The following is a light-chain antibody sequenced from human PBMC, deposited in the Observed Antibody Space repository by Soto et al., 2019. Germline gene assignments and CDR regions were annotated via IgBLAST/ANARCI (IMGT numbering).Light chain of an antibody. V-gene: IGLV2-11*01. J-gene: IGLJ1*01. Sequence: QSVLTQPRSVSGSPGQSVTISCTGTSSDVGDYNYHSWYQQHPGKAPKLMMYDVIKRPSGVPNRFSGSKSGNTASLTISGLQAEDEADYYCCSYAGTSSIFGTGTKLTVL. CDR3: CSYAGTSSI. CDR1: SSDVGDYNY. CDR2: DVI.